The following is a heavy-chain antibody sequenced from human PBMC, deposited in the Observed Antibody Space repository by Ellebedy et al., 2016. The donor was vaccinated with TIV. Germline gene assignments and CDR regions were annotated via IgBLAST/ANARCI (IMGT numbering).Heavy chain of an antibody. CDR2: IYYSGST. D-gene: IGHD6-13*01. CDR3: ARRSAGYSSSRECYFDY. Sequence: SETLSLTXTVSGGSISSYYWSWIRQPPGKGLEWIGYIYYSGSTNYNPSLKSRVTISVDTSKNQFSLKLSSVTAADTAVYYCARRSAGYSSSRECYFDYWGQGTLVTVSS. CDR1: GGSISSYY. V-gene: IGHV4-59*01. J-gene: IGHJ4*02.